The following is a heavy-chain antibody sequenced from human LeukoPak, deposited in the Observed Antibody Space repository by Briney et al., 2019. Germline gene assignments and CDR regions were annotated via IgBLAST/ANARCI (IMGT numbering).Heavy chain of an antibody. CDR1: GGSFSGYY. CDR3: ARGPYYYDSSGYQYYYYGMDV. Sequence: SETLSLTCAVYGGSFSGYYWSWIRQPPGKGLEWIGEINHSGSTNYNPSLKSRVTISVDTSKNQFSLKLSSVTAADTAVYYCARGPYYYDSSGYQYYYYGMDVWGQGTTVTVSS. J-gene: IGHJ6*02. V-gene: IGHV4-34*01. CDR2: INHSGST. D-gene: IGHD3-22*01.